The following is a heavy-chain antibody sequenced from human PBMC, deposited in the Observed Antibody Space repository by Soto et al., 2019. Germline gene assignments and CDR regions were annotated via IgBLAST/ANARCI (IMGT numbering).Heavy chain of an antibody. CDR3: ARMATFGSLNWFDP. Sequence: QVQLVQSGAEVKKPGASVKVSCKASGYTFTNNDVTWVRQATEQGLEWMGWMNPGSGDTGYAQKFQGRVTMTRDISIATAYMELSSLRSEDTAIYYCARMATFGSLNWFDPWGQGTLVTVSS. V-gene: IGHV1-8*01. CDR2: MNPGSGDT. CDR1: GYTFTNND. J-gene: IGHJ5*02. D-gene: IGHD3-10*01.